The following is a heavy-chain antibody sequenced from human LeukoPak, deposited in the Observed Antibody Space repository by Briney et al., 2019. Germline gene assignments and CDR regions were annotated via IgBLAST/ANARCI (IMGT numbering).Heavy chain of an antibody. D-gene: IGHD3-10*01. V-gene: IGHV4-39*07. CDR3: ARDGESRLPTVIGAFDI. CDR2: IYYSGST. J-gene: IGHJ3*02. CDR1: GGSISSSSYY. Sequence: PSETLSLTCTVSGGSISSSSYYWGWIRQPPGKGLEWIGSIYYSGSTYYNPSLKSRVTISVDTSKNQFSLKLSSVTAADTAVYYCARDGESRLPTVIGAFDIWGQGTMVTVSS.